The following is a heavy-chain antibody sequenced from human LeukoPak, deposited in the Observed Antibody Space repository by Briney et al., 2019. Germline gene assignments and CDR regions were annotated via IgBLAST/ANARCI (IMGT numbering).Heavy chain of an antibody. CDR3: ARHGRLFWSGSQYWGH. CDR2: IYHSGST. V-gene: IGHV4-30-2*01. CDR1: GGSISSGGYY. D-gene: IGHD3-3*01. J-gene: IGHJ4*02. Sequence: SQTLSLTCAVSGGSISSGGYYWSWIRQPPGKGLEWIGYIYHSGSTYYNPSLKSRVTISVDRSKNQFSLKLSSVTAADTAVYYCARHGRLFWSGSQYWGHWGQGTLVTVSS.